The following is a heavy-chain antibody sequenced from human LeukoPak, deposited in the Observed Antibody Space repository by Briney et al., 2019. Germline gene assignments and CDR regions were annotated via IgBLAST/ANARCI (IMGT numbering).Heavy chain of an antibody. CDR3: ARDLRGSSCYDY. CDR2: IYYSGGT. V-gene: IGHV4-59*01. J-gene: IGHJ4*02. Sequence: PSETLSLTCTVSGGSLSSYYWSWIRQPPGKGLEWIGYIYYSGGTSYNPSLKSRVTISVDTSKNQFSLKLSSVTAADTALYYCARDLRGSSCYDYWGQGTLVTVSS. CDR1: GGSLSSYY. D-gene: IGHD2-2*01.